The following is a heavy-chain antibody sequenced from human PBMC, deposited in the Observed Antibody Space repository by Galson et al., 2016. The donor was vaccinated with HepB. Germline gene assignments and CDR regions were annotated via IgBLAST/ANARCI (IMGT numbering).Heavy chain of an antibody. CDR2: IWFDGSKK. CDR3: ARDRGGGYYGMDV. V-gene: IGHV3-33*01. J-gene: IGHJ6*02. Sequence: SLRLSCAASGFTFSTYGVHWVRQAPGKGLEWVAVIWFDGSKKYYADSVKGRFTISRDNSKNTLFLQMDSLRAEDTAVYYCARDRGGGYYGMDVWGQGTTVTLSS. D-gene: IGHD3-16*01. CDR1: GFTFSTYG.